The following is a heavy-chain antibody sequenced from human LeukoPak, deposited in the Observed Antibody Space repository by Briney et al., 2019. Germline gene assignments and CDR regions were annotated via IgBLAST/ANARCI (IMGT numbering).Heavy chain of an antibody. D-gene: IGHD3-3*01. Sequence: GGSLRLSCAASGFTFSSYAMHWVRQAPGKGLEWVAVISYDGSNKYYADSVKGRFTISRDNSKNTLYLQMNSLRAEDTAVYYCARFGALEWLGNNWIDPWGQGTLVTVSS. J-gene: IGHJ5*02. CDR1: GFTFSSYA. V-gene: IGHV3-30-3*01. CDR2: ISYDGSNK. CDR3: ARFGALEWLGNNWIDP.